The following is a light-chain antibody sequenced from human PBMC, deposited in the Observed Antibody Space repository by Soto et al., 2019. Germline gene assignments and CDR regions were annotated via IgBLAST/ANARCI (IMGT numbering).Light chain of an antibody. CDR3: SSYRTKSSVV. V-gene: IGLV2-14*01. Sequence: QAVLTQPASVSGSPGQSITISCTGTSSDVGGYNYVSWYQHHPGKAPKLMIYEVSSRPSGVSNRFFDSKSGNTASLTISGLQTEDEADYFCSSYRTKSSVVFGGGTKLTVL. J-gene: IGLJ2*01. CDR2: EVS. CDR1: SSDVGGYNY.